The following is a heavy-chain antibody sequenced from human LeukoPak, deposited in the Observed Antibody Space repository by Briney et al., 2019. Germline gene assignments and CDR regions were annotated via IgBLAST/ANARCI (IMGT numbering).Heavy chain of an antibody. Sequence: VAPVKVSCKASGYTFTSYAMNWVRQAPGQGLEWMGWINTNTGNPTYAQGFTGRFVFSLDTSVSTAYLQISSLKAEDTAVYYCARDLRIPLRRGGAFDIWGQGTMVTVSS. J-gene: IGHJ3*02. V-gene: IGHV7-4-1*02. CDR3: ARDLRIPLRRGGAFDI. CDR2: INTNTGNP. D-gene: IGHD5/OR15-5a*01. CDR1: GYTFTSYA.